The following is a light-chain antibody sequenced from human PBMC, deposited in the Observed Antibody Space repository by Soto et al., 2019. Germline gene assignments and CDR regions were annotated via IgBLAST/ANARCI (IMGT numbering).Light chain of an antibody. J-gene: IGLJ3*02. CDR1: SSNIGRNS. CDR3: AAWDDSLTAWV. CDR2: SNN. Sequence: QSVLSQPPSASGTPGQTVTISCSGGSSNIGRNSVDWYQQFPGTAPRLLIYSNNQRPSAVPDRFSGSKSGTSASLVISGLRSEDEADYYCAAWDDSLTAWVFGGGTKLTVL. V-gene: IGLV1-47*02.